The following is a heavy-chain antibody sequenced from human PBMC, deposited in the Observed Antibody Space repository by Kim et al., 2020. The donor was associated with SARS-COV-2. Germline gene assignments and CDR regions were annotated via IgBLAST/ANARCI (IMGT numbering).Heavy chain of an antibody. D-gene: IGHD2-15*01. V-gene: IGHV3-48*02. J-gene: IGHJ4*02. CDR2: ISSSSSTI. CDR1: GFTFSSYS. Sequence: GGSLRLSCAASGFTFSSYSMNWVRQAPGKGLEWVSYISSSSSTIYYADSVKGRFTISRDNAKNSLYLQMNSLRDEDTAVYYCAFMGYCSGGSCYSGDYWGQGTLVTVSS. CDR3: AFMGYCSGGSCYSGDY.